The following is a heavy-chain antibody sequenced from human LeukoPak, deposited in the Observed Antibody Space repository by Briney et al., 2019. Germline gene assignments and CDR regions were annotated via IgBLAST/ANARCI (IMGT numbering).Heavy chain of an antibody. V-gene: IGHV3-74*01. CDR2: IKSDGSIT. Sequence: GRSLTLSCAASGFTFSSYWMHWVRQAPGKGLVWVSRIKSDGSITFYADSVSGRFTISRDNAKNTLYLQMSSLRAEDTAVYYCARGDYFDNWGQGTVVTVSS. CDR1: GFTFSSYW. J-gene: IGHJ4*02. CDR3: ARGDYFDN.